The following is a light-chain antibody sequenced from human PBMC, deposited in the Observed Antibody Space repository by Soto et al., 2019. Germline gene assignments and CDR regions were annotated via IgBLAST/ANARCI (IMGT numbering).Light chain of an antibody. CDR3: QIYRGAPRT. J-gene: IGKJ1*01. CDR2: AAS. Sequence: DIQMTQSPSSLSASIGDRVTISCRASQGISNSLAWYQQKAGEVPKLLIYAASTSHSGVPSRYRGSGYGTDLTLAISSLQPEDVATYCCQIYRGAPRTFGQGTKVEIK. CDR1: QGISNS. V-gene: IGKV1-27*01.